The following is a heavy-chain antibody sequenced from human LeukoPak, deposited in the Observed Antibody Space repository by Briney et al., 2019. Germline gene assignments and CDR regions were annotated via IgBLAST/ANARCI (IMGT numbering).Heavy chain of an antibody. CDR2: IYYSGST. J-gene: IGHJ5*02. V-gene: IGHV4-39*07. Sequence: SETLSLTCTVSGGSISSSSYYWGWIRQPPGKGLEWIGSIYYSGSTYYNPSLKSRVTISVDTSKNQFSLKLSSVTAADTAVYYCARDILGGYNPHLIYWFDPWGQGTLVTVSS. CDR3: ARDILGGYNPHLIYWFDP. CDR1: GGSISSSSYY. D-gene: IGHD5-24*01.